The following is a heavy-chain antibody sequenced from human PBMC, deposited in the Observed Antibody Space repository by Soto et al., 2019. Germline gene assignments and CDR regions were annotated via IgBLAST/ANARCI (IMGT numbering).Heavy chain of an antibody. CDR3: AHKGDGYRGFKY. Sequence: QITLKESGPTLVKPTQTLTLTCTFSGFSVSTRGVGVGWIRQPPGKALEWLALIYWDDDKRYRPSLKSRLSLXKXTSKNQVVRTMTNMDPVDTGTYYCAHKGDGYRGFKYWGQGTLVTVSS. CDR1: GFSVSTRGVG. J-gene: IGHJ4*02. D-gene: IGHD5-12*01. CDR2: IYWDDDK. V-gene: IGHV2-5*02.